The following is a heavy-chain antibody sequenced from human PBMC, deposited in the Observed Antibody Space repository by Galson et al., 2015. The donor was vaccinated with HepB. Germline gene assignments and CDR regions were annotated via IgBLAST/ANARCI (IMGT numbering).Heavy chain of an antibody. CDR1: GGSISSSSYY. V-gene: IGHV4-39*01. CDR3: ATLRKGSYAPFDY. Sequence: SETLSLTCTVSGGSISSSSYYWGWIRQPPGKGLEWIGSIYYSGSTYYNPSLKSRVTISVDTSKNQFSLKLSSVTAADTAVYYCATLRKGSYAPFDYWGQGTLVTVSS. D-gene: IGHD1-26*01. CDR2: IYYSGST. J-gene: IGHJ4*02.